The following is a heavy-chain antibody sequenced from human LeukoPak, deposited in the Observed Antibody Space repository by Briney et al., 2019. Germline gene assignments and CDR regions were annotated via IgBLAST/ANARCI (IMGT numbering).Heavy chain of an antibody. D-gene: IGHD6-19*01. V-gene: IGHV1-2*06. CDR1: GYTFTGYY. CDR3: ARGGIAVAGSWTRFDY. Sequence: ASVKVSCKASGYTFTGYYMHWVRQAPGQGLEWMGRINPNSGGTNYAQKFQGRVTMTRDTSISTAYMELSRLRSDDTAVYYCARGGIAVAGSWTRFDYWGQGTLVTVSS. J-gene: IGHJ4*02. CDR2: INPNSGGT.